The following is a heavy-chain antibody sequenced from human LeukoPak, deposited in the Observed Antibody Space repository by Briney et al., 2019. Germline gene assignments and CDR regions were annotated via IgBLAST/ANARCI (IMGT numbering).Heavy chain of an antibody. CDR3: ATNGYYSLDH. Sequence: SETLSLTCTVSGGSISSYYWSWIRQPPGKGLEWIAEIFHDGGTNYNPSLKSRVTISVDKSKNQFSLKLNSVTATDTAVYYCATNGYYSLDHWGRGTLVTVSS. D-gene: IGHD5-24*01. V-gene: IGHV4-59*08. CDR2: IFHDGGT. CDR1: GGSISSYY. J-gene: IGHJ5*02.